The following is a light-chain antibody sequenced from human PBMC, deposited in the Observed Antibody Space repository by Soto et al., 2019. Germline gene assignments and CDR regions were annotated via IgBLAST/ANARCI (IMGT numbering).Light chain of an antibody. CDR3: QQYNSYSRT. CDR1: QSISSY. CDR2: DAS. Sequence: DLQMTQSPSTLSASVGDRVTITCRASQSISSYLNWYQQKPEKAPKLLIYDASSLESGVPSRFSGSGSGTEFTLTISSLQPDDFATYYCQQYNSYSRTFGQGTKVDIK. J-gene: IGKJ1*01. V-gene: IGKV1-5*01.